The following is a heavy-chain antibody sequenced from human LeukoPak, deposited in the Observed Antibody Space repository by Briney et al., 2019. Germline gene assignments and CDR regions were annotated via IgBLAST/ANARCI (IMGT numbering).Heavy chain of an antibody. V-gene: IGHV3-11*01. Sequence: GGSLRLSCAASGFTFSDYYMSWIRQAPGKGLEWVSYISSSGSTIYYADSVKGRFTISRDNAKNSLYLQMNSLRAEDTAVYYCATTGGGYCSSTSCPPPWFDPWGQGTLVTVSS. J-gene: IGHJ5*02. D-gene: IGHD2-2*01. CDR1: GFTFSDYY. CDR3: ATTGGGYCSSTSCPPPWFDP. CDR2: ISSSGSTI.